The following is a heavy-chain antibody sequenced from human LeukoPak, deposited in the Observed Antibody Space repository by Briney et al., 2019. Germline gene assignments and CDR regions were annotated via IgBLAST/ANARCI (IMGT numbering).Heavy chain of an antibody. V-gene: IGHV6-1*01. J-gene: IGHJ4*02. CDR2: TYYRSGWYN. CDR3: ARWDWIGERYFDY. Sequence: SQTLSLTCAISGDSVSSNSAAWNWIRQSPSRGLEWLGRTYYRSGWYNDYAVSVKGRIIINPDTSKNQFSLQLNSVTPEDTAVYYCARWDWIGERYFDYWGQGTLVTVSS. D-gene: IGHD3-3*01. CDR1: GDSVSSNSAA.